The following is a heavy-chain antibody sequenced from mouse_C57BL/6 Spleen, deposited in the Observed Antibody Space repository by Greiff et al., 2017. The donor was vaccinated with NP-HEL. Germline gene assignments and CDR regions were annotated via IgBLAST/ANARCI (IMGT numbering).Heavy chain of an antibody. Sequence: QVHVKQSGAELVRPGASVTLSCKASGYTFTDYEMHWVKQTPVHGLEWIGAIDPETGGTAYNQKFKGKAILTADKSSSTAYMELRSLTSEDSAVYYCTRPYYDYGLDYWGQGTTLTVSS. V-gene: IGHV1-15*01. CDR2: IDPETGGT. CDR3: TRPYYDYGLDY. D-gene: IGHD2-4*01. J-gene: IGHJ2*01. CDR1: GYTFTDYE.